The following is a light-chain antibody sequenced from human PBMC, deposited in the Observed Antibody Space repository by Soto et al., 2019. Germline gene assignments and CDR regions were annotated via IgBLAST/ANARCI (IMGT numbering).Light chain of an antibody. CDR2: RDT. J-gene: IGLJ1*01. Sequence: QAVLTQPPSASGTPGQRVSISCSGRSSNIGRNFVYWYQQLPGTAPKLIIFRDTQRPSGVPDRFSASKSDTSASLAIRGLRSDDEADYYCATWDDSASAYVFGIGTKVTVL. CDR1: SSNIGRNF. V-gene: IGLV1-47*01. CDR3: ATWDDSASAYV.